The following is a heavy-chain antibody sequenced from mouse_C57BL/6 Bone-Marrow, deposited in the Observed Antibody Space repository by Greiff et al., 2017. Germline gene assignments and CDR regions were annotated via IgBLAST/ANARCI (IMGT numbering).Heavy chain of an antibody. Sequence: QVQLQQSGPELVKPGASVKLSCKASGYTFTSYDINWVKQRPGQGLEWIGWIYPRDGSHKYNEKFKGKATLTVDPSSSPAYMELHSLTSADSAVYFCARLEFDGSSGDWYFDVWGTGTTVTVSS. D-gene: IGHD1-1*01. V-gene: IGHV1-85*01. CDR2: IYPRDGSH. J-gene: IGHJ1*03. CDR1: GYTFTSYD. CDR3: ARLEFDGSSGDWYFDV.